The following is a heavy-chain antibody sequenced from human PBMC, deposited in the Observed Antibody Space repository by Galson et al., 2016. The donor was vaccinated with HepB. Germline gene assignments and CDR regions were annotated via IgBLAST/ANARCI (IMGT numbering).Heavy chain of an antibody. Sequence: SLRLSCAASGFTFSSYSMNWVRQAPGKGLEWVSYISYSSTIYYADSVKGRFTISRDNAKNSLSLQMNSLRDEDTAVYYCATAYSSGWYFAYRGQGTLVTVSS. J-gene: IGHJ4*02. CDR3: ATAYSSGWYFAY. CDR1: GFTFSSYS. CDR2: ISYSSTI. D-gene: IGHD6-19*01. V-gene: IGHV3-48*02.